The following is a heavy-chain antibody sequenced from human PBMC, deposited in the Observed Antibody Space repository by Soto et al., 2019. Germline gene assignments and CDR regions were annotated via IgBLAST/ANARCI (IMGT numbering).Heavy chain of an antibody. D-gene: IGHD4-17*01. V-gene: IGHV3-23*01. J-gene: IGHJ4*02. CDR2: ISGSGGST. Sequence: EVQLLESGGGLVQPGGSLRLSCAASGFTFSSYAMSWVRQAPGKGLEWVSAISGSGGSTYYADSVKGRFTISRDNSKNTLYLQMNSLRAEDTAVYYCAFNLAYGDYAWVLVPRAPFDYWGQGTLVTVSS. CDR1: GFTFSSYA. CDR3: AFNLAYGDYAWVLVPRAPFDY.